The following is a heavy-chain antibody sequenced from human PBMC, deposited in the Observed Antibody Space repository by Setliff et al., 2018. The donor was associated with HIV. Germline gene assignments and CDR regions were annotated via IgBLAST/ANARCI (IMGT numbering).Heavy chain of an antibody. CDR3: TRGGDLARVVGFRGFDP. D-gene: IGHD3-16*01. CDR2: IDPINGDS. CDR1: GYTFTAYY. Sequence: SVKVSCKTSGYTFTAYYMHWVRQAPGQGLEWMGWIDPINGDSDSAQKFQGRFTLTRDTSISTAYMESRSLTSDDTALYYCTRGGDLARVVGFRGFDPWGQGTQVTVSS. V-gene: IGHV1-2*02. J-gene: IGHJ5*02.